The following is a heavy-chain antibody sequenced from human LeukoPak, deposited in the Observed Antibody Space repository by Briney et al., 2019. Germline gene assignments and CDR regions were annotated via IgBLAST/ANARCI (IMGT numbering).Heavy chain of an antibody. CDR2: IYYSGST. J-gene: IGHJ6*02. Sequence: SQTLSLTCTVSGXAISSGGDYWSWIRPHPGKGLELSEYIYYSGSTYYIPSLKSRVTISVDTSKNQSSLKLSSVTAADTAVYYCARDSSTCSGGSCYFSLGVWGQGTTVTVSS. CDR3: ARDSSTCSGGSCYFSLGV. V-gene: IGHV4-31*03. D-gene: IGHD2-15*01. CDR1: GXAISSGGDY.